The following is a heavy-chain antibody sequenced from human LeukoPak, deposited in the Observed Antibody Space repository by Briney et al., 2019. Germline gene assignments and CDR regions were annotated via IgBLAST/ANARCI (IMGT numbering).Heavy chain of an antibody. CDR1: GLPIADFA. Sequence: KTGGSLRLSCVASGLPIADFAMHWVRQAPGKGLEWVSLISGAGVSTFYADSVKGRFSISRDNSKNTLYLQMNSLRAEDTAVYYCARSSSGWPVEEHYYFDYWGQGTLVTVSS. CDR3: ARSSSGWPVEEHYYFDY. V-gene: IGHV3-43*02. D-gene: IGHD6-19*01. J-gene: IGHJ4*02. CDR2: ISGAGVST.